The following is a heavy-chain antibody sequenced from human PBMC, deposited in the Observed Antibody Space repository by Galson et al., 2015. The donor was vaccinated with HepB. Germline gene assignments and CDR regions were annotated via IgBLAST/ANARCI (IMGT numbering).Heavy chain of an antibody. D-gene: IGHD3/OR15-3a*01. V-gene: IGHV3-33*01. Sequence: SLRLSCAASGFTFSSYAMHWVRQAPGKGLEWVAVIWYDERNKYYADSVKGRFTISRDNSKNTVYLQMNSLRAEDTAVYYCARGLEDWEPTLDYWGQGTLVTVSS. CDR3: ARGLEDWEPTLDY. CDR1: GFTFSSYA. J-gene: IGHJ4*02. CDR2: IWYDERNK.